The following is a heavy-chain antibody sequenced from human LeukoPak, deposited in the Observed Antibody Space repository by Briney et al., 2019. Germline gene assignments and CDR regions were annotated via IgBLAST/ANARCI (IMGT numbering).Heavy chain of an antibody. CDR3: AKDGESGSYYESDY. Sequence: LSGGSLRLSCAASGFTFSSYAMSWVRQAPGKGLVWVSAISGSGGSTYYADSVKGRFTISRDNSKDTLYLQMNSLRAEDTAVYYCAKDGESGSYYESDYWGQGTLVTVSS. V-gene: IGHV3-23*01. D-gene: IGHD1-26*01. CDR1: GFTFSSYA. J-gene: IGHJ4*02. CDR2: ISGSGGST.